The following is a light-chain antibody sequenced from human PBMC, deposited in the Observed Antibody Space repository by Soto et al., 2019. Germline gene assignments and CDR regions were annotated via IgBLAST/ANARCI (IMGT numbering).Light chain of an antibody. CDR1: QGISSY. J-gene: IGKJ1*01. V-gene: IGKV1-8*01. CDR2: AAS. CDR3: QQYTGYSQWT. Sequence: AIRMTQSPSSLSASTGDRVTITCRASQGISSYLAWYQQKPGKAPKLLIYAASTLQSGVPSRFSGSGSGTDFSLTISSLQPVDFATYYCQQYTGYSQWTFGPGTKVDIK.